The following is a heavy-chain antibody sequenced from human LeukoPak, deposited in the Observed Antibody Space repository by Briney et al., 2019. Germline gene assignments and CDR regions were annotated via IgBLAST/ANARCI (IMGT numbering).Heavy chain of an antibody. J-gene: IGHJ3*02. CDR3: ASSYYDAFDI. V-gene: IGHV4-59*01. CDR2: IYYSGST. D-gene: IGHD3-10*01. CDR1: GGSISSYY. Sequence: SETLSLTCTVSGGSISSYYWSWIRQPPGKGLEWIGYIYYSGSTNYNPSLKSRVTISVYTSKNQFSLKLSSVTAADTAVYYCASSYYDAFDIWGQGTMVTVSS.